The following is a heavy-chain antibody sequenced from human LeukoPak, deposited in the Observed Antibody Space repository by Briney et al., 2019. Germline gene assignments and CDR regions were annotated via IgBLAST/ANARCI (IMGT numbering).Heavy chain of an antibody. Sequence: GRSLRLSCAASGFTFSSYGMHWVRQAPGKGLEWVAVIWYDGSNKYYADSVKGRFTISRDNSKNTLYLQMNSLRAEDTAVYYCAKVGPRSSGWNYFDYWGQGTLVTVSS. CDR1: GFTFSSYG. CDR2: IWYDGSNK. V-gene: IGHV3-33*06. CDR3: AKVGPRSSGWNYFDY. J-gene: IGHJ4*02. D-gene: IGHD6-19*01.